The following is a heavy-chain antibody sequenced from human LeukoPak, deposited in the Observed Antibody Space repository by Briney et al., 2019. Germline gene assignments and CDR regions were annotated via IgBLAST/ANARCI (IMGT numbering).Heavy chain of an antibody. CDR2: IKQDGSEK. D-gene: IGHD3-22*01. V-gene: IGHV3-7*01. Sequence: RSGGSLRLSCAASGFTFSSYWMSWVRQAPGKGLEWVANIKQDGSEKYYVDSVKGRFTISRDNSKNTLYLQLNSLRAEDTAVYYCARDHGLYYDSSGHQQPYYYGMDVWGQGTTVTVSS. CDR3: ARDHGLYYDSSGHQQPYYYGMDV. CDR1: GFTFSSYW. J-gene: IGHJ6*02.